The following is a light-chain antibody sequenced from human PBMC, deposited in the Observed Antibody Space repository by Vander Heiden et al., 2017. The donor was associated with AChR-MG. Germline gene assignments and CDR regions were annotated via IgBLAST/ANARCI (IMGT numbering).Light chain of an antibody. J-gene: IGLJ3*02. CDR1: LLGDKY. CDR2: KDS. V-gene: IGLV3-1*01. CDR3: QAWDSFTVV. Sequence: SSELTQPPSVSVSPGQTATITCSGDLLGDKYASWYQQKPGQSPVLVIYKDSKRPSGIPERFSGSKSGNTATLTISGTQTIDEADYYCQAWDSFTVVFGGGTNLIV.